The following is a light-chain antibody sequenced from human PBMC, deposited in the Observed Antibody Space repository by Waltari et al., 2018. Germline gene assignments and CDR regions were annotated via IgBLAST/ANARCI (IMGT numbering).Light chain of an antibody. V-gene: IGKV3-20*01. CDR2: HAS. J-gene: IGKJ1*01. Sequence: EIVLTQPPGPLPLSPGERATLSCRASQGVGKYLAWYQQRPGQAPRLLLYHASIRATGIPDRFSGSGSGTDFSLTISRLEPEDFAVYYCQKYDFLPATFGQGTTVEIK. CDR3: QKYDFLPAT. CDR1: QGVGKY.